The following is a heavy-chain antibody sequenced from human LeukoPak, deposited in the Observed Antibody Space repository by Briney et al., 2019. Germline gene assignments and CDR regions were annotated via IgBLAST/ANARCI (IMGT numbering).Heavy chain of an antibody. J-gene: IGHJ4*02. Sequence: SSVKVSCKASGGTFSSYAISWVRQAPGQGLEWMGRIIPIFGTANYAQKFQGRVTITTDESTSTAYMELSSLRSEDTAVYYCARSREYCSSTSCSDTLDYWGQGTLVTVSS. CDR3: ARSREYCSSTSCSDTLDY. V-gene: IGHV1-69*05. CDR1: GGTFSSYA. CDR2: IIPIFGTA. D-gene: IGHD2-2*01.